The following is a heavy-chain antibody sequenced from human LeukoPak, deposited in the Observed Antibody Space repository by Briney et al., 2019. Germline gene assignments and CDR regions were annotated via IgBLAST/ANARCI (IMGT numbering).Heavy chain of an antibody. V-gene: IGHV4-30-4*01. Sequence: TSETLSLTCTVSGGSISSGDYYWSWIRQPPGKGLEWIGYIYYSGSTYYNPSLKSRVTISVDTSKNQFSLKLSSVTAADTVVYYCARDSPRLTYDYVWGSYRPHEYYFDYWGQGTLVTVSS. CDR2: IYYSGST. CDR3: ARDSPRLTYDYVWGSYRPHEYYFDY. J-gene: IGHJ4*02. D-gene: IGHD3-16*02. CDR1: GGSISSGDYY.